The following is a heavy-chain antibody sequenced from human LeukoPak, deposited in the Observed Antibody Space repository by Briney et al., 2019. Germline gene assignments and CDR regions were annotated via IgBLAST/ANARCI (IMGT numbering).Heavy chain of an antibody. CDR1: GGTFSSYA. V-gene: IGHV1-18*01. CDR2: ISTYNGNT. J-gene: IGHJ4*02. D-gene: IGHD6-19*01. Sequence: ASVKVSCKASGGTFSSYAISWVRQAPGQGLGWMGWISTYNGNTHYAQKLQGRVTMTTDTSTSTAYMELRSLRSDDTAVYYCARSSLAVAGSVFDYWGQGTLVTVSS. CDR3: ARSSLAVAGSVFDY.